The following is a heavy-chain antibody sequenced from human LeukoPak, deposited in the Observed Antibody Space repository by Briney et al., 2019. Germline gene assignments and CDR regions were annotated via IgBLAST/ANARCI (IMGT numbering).Heavy chain of an antibody. D-gene: IGHD6-13*01. V-gene: IGHV4-59*01. CDR1: GGSISSYY. CDR3: ARTTEAHSWRTRYYDYYMDV. Sequence: SETLSLTCTVSGGSISSYYWSWIRQPPGKGLEWIGYMYYSGSTNYNPSTNYNPSLKSRVTISVDTSKNQFSLKLSSVTAADTAVYYCARTTEAHSWRTRYYDYYMDVWGKGTTVTVSS. J-gene: IGHJ6*03. CDR2: MYYSGST.